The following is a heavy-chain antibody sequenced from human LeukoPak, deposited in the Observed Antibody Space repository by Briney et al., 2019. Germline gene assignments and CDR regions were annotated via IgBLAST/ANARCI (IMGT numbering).Heavy chain of an antibody. CDR2: IAPNSGGT. CDR1: GYSSTDYY. V-gene: IGHV1-2*02. D-gene: IGHD1-26*01. Sequence: ASVKVSCKASGYSSTDYYIHWVRQAPGQGLEWMGWIAPNSGGTNYAQKFQGRVAMTRDTSISTAYMELSRLRSDDTAVYYCARLPHSGTYDLDSWGQGTLVTVSS. J-gene: IGHJ4*02. CDR3: ARLPHSGTYDLDS.